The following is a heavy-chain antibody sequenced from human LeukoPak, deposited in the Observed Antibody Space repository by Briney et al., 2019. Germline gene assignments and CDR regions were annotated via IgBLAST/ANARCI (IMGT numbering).Heavy chain of an antibody. J-gene: IGHJ4*02. Sequence: GASVKVSCKASGYTFSSYGISWVRQAPGQGLEWMGWTNAYNGSTDYARSLQGRVTITTDTSTSTAYMEMRSLRTDDTAVYYCARVKKEQWLANYFDNWGQGTLVTVSS. CDR3: ARVKKEQWLANYFDN. CDR2: TNAYNGST. D-gene: IGHD6-19*01. CDR1: GYTFSSYG. V-gene: IGHV1-18*04.